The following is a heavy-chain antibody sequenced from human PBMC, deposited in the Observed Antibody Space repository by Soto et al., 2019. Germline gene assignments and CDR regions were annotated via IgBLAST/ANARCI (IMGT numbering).Heavy chain of an antibody. V-gene: IGHV1-18*01. J-gene: IGHJ4*02. CDR3: AREEWFGETGYFDY. Sequence: HVQLVQSGAEVKKPGASVKVSCKASGYTLTSYGISWVRQAPGQGLEWMGWIRDYNGNTNYAQKLQGRVTMTTDTSTSTAYMELRSLRSDDTAVYYCAREEWFGETGYFDYWGQGTLVTVSS. D-gene: IGHD3-10*01. CDR2: IRDYNGNT. CDR1: GYTLTSYG.